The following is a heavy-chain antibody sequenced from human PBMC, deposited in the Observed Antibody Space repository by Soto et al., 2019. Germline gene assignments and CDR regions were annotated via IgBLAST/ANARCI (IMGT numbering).Heavy chain of an antibody. CDR1: GGSISSGGYY. CDR3: ASVPGNPFDL. J-gene: IGHJ3*01. V-gene: IGHV4-31*03. Sequence: QVQLQESGPGLVKSSQTLSLICTVSGGSISSGGYYWSWIRQHPGTGLEWIGYIYNSGTTYYSPSLKIRVTISVDTSKNHFSLTLNSVTAADTAVYYCASVPGNPFDLWGQGTMVPVSS. CDR2: IYNSGTT.